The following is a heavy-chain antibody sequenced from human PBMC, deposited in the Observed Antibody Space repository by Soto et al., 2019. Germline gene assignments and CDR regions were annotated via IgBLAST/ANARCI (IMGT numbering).Heavy chain of an antibody. Sequence: EVQLVESGGGLVQPGGSLRLSCAASGFTFSSYWMNWVRQAPGKGLEWVANIKQDGSEKYYVDSVKGRFTISRDNAKNSPFLQMDRLKAEDTAGYYCGRDPSVFAAANTYYHYGMEGWGQGTTVNGSS. CDR1: GFTFSSYW. J-gene: IGHJ6*01. D-gene: IGHD1-26*01. V-gene: IGHV3-7*04. CDR3: GRDPSVFAAANTYYHYGMEG. CDR2: IKQDGSEK.